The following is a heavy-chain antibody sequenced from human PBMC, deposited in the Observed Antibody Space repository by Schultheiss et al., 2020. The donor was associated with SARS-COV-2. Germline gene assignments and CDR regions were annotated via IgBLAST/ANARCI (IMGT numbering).Heavy chain of an antibody. D-gene: IGHD3-22*01. Sequence: SETLSLTCTVSGDSISSGSFYWAWIRQPPGKGLEWIGSIYYSGSTYYNPSLKSRVTISVDTSKNQFSLKLSSVTAADTAVYYCARGVIVVIMDYWGQGTLVTVSS. CDR2: IYYSGST. J-gene: IGHJ4*02. CDR3: ARGVIVVIMDY. V-gene: IGHV4-39*01. CDR1: GDSISSGSFY.